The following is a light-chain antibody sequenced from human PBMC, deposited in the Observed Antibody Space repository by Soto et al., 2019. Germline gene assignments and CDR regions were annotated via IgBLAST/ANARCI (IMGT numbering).Light chain of an antibody. V-gene: IGLV2-14*01. CDR1: SNDVGGYNS. J-gene: IGLJ1*01. Sequence: QYVLTQPASVXASPGQSITISCTGTSNDVGGYNSVSWYQQYPGKAPKRLIFEVTNRHSGVSSRLSGSKSGNKASLPIYGLQAEDEADYYCNSHRDINPYYVFGTGTKVTVL. CDR2: EVT. CDR3: NSHRDINPYYV.